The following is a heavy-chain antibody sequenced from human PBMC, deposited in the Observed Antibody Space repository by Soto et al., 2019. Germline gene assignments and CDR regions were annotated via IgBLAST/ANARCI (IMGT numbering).Heavy chain of an antibody. D-gene: IGHD2-8*02. V-gene: IGHV3-74*01. CDR3: ARSPGGYYTG. J-gene: IGHJ3*01. CDR2: INTDGSST. CDR1: GFSFSSYW. Sequence: EVQLVESGGGLVQPGGSLRLSCADSGFSFSSYWMHWLRQGPEKGLVWVSRINTDGSSTNYADSVKGRFTISRDNAKSTLDLQMNSLRAEDTAVYYCARSPGGYYTGWGQGTVVTVSS.